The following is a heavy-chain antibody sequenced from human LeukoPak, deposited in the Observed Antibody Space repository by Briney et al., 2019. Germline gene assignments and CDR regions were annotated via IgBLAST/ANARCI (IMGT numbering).Heavy chain of an antibody. J-gene: IGHJ4*02. V-gene: IGHV1-18*01. Sequence: GASVKVSCKASGYTFTSYAMNWVRQAPGQGLEWMGWISAYNGNTNYAQKLQGRVTMTTDTSTSTAYMELRSLRSDDTAVYYCARGAAPEYYFDYWGQGTLVTVSS. D-gene: IGHD6-6*01. CDR2: ISAYNGNT. CDR3: ARGAAPEYYFDY. CDR1: GYTFTSYA.